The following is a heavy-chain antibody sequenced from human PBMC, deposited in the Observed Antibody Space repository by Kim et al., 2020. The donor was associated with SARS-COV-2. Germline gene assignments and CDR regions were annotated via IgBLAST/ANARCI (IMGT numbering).Heavy chain of an antibody. V-gene: IGHV3-30*01. J-gene: IGHJ4*02. CDR3: ARSNSGSYYGYFDY. Sequence: DTVEGRFTTSRDNSKNTLYLQMNSLRAEDTAVYYCARSNSGSYYGYFDYWGQGTLVTVSS. D-gene: IGHD1-26*01.